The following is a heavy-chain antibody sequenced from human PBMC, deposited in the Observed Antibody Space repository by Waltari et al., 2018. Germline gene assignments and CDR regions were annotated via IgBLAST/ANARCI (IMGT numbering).Heavy chain of an antibody. J-gene: IGHJ6*02. CDR2: IATRGTP. CDR3: AKGGGGTRDGMDV. D-gene: IGHD2-2*01. V-gene: IGHV4-31*01. CDR1: GGSMTSEYSY. Sequence: QVQLQQSGPGLVKPSQTLTLICTVSGGSMTSEYSYWSWIRQHPGKGLEWIVCIATRGTPYYNPSLKSVVDMSIDTSKHQFSLKVNSVTAADTAVYYCAKGGGGTRDGMDVWGQGTTVTVSS.